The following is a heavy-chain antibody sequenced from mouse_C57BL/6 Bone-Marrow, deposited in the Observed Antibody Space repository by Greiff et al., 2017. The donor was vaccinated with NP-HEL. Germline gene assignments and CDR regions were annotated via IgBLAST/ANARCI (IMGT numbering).Heavy chain of an antibody. V-gene: IGHV1-54*01. CDR1: GYAFTNYL. Sequence: VQLQQSGAELVRPGTSVKVSCKASGYAFTNYLIEWVKQRPGQGLEWIGVINPGSGGTNYNEKFKGKAPLTADKSSSTAYMQLSSLTSEDSAVYFGAKVYYYGSSRYAMDYWGQGTSVTVSS. J-gene: IGHJ4*01. CDR3: AKVYYYGSSRYAMDY. CDR2: INPGSGGT. D-gene: IGHD1-1*01.